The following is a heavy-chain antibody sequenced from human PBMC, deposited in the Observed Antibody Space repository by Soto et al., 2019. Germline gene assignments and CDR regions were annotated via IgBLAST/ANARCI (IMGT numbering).Heavy chain of an antibody. CDR1: GFTFSSYA. V-gene: IGHV3-30-3*01. CDR2: ISYDGSNK. D-gene: IGHD4-17*01. J-gene: IGHJ4*02. Sequence: QVQLVESGGGVVQPGRSLRLSCAASGFTFSSYAMHWVRQAPGKGLEWVAVISYDGSNKYYADSVKGRFTISRDNSKNTLYLQMSSLRAEDTAVYYCVRWDGAYGDYGRLDYWGQGTLVTVSS. CDR3: VRWDGAYGDYGRLDY.